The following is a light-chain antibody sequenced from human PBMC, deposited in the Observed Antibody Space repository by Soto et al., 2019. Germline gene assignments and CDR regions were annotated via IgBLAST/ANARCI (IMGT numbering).Light chain of an antibody. V-gene: IGKV1-9*01. Sequence: DIQLTQSPSFLSASVGDRVTITCRASQGLNSYFAWYQQKPGKAPKLLLYATSTLQSVFPSRFSGSGSGAEVTLTITSLQPEDIATYYCPQLNSYPVTFGGGTKVEIK. CDR2: ATS. CDR3: PQLNSYPVT. J-gene: IGKJ4*01. CDR1: QGLNSY.